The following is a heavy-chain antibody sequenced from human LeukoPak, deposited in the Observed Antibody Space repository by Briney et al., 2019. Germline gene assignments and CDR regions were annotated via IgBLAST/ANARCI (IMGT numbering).Heavy chain of an antibody. V-gene: IGHV4-34*01. D-gene: IGHD3-22*01. CDR3: ASTDYYDSSGYYT. CDR1: GGSFSGYY. CDR2: INHSGST. J-gene: IGHJ5*02. Sequence: SETLSLTCDVYGGSFSGYYWSWIRQPPGKGLEWIGEINHSGSTNYNPSLKSRVTISVDTSKNQFSLKLSSVTAADTAVYYCASTDYYDSSGYYTWGQGTLVTVAS.